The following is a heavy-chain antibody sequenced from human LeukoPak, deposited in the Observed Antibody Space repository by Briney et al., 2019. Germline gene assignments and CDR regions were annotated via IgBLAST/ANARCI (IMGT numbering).Heavy chain of an antibody. Sequence: SETLSLTCAVYGGSFSGYYWSWIRQPPGKGLEWIGEINHSGSTNYNPSLKSRVTTSVDTSKNQFSLKLSSVTAADTAVYYCARGTGSSWYGGPFDSWGQGTLSPSPQ. CDR3: ARGTGSSWYGGPFDS. D-gene: IGHD6-13*01. CDR1: GGSFSGYY. J-gene: IGHJ4*02. V-gene: IGHV4-34*01. CDR2: INHSGST.